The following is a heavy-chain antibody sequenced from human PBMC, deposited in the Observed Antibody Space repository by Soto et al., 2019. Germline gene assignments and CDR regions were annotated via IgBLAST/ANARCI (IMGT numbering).Heavy chain of an antibody. V-gene: IGHV6-1*01. CDR1: GDSVSSNSAA. CDR3: ARDLRVLVPAAIYYYGMDV. Sequence: PSQTLSLTCTISGDSVSSNSAAWNWIRQSPSRGLEWLGRTYYRSKWYNDYAVSVKSRITINPDTSKNQFSLQLNSVTPEDTAVYYCARDLRVLVPAAIYYYGMDVWGQGTTVTV. D-gene: IGHD2-2*01. CDR2: TYYRSKWYN. J-gene: IGHJ6*02.